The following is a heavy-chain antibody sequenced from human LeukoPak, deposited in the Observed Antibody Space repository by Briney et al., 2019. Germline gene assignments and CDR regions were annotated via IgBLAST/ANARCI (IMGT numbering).Heavy chain of an antibody. J-gene: IGHJ1*01. V-gene: IGHV4-39*01. CDR2: IYYSGST. Sequence: PSETLSLTCTVSGGSISSSRYYWGWIRQPPGKGLEWIATIYYSGSTYYNPSLKSRVTISEDTSKNQFSLRLSSVTAADTAVYYCAKGAEYFQYWGQGTLVTVSS. CDR3: AKGAEYFQY. CDR1: GGSISSSRYY.